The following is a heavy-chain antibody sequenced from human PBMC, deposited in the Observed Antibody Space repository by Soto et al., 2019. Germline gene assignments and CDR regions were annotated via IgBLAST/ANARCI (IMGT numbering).Heavy chain of an antibody. CDR2: INHSGST. CDR3: ARGQGGRSMDV. V-gene: IGHV4-34*01. CDR1: GGSFSGYY. Sequence: PSETLSLTCAVYGGSFSGYYWSWIRQPPGKGLEWIGEINHSGSTNYNPSLKSRVTISVDTSKNQFSLKLSSVTAADTAVYYCARGQGGRSMDVWGQGXTVTVYS. J-gene: IGHJ6*02. D-gene: IGHD2-15*01.